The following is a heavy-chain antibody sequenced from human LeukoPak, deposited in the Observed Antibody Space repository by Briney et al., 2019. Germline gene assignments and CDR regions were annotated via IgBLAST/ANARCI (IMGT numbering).Heavy chain of an antibody. CDR2: ISGSGGST. J-gene: IGHJ4*02. Sequence: GGSLRLSCAASGFTFSTYWMSWVRQAPGKGLEWVSAISGSGGSTYYADSVKGRFTISRDNSKNTLYLQMNSLRAEDTAVYYCAKGSMFLGYDPDYWGQGTLVTVSS. CDR3: AKGSMFLGYDPDY. V-gene: IGHV3-23*01. D-gene: IGHD5-12*01. CDR1: GFTFSTYW.